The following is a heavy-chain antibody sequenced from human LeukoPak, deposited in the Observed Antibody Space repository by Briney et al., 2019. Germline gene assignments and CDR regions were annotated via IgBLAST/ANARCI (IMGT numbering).Heavy chain of an antibody. CDR3: ARSRRIAVTTGWFDP. CDR1: GGSFSGYY. V-gene: IGHV4-59*08. J-gene: IGHJ5*02. D-gene: IGHD6-19*01. Sequence: SETLSLTCAVYGGSFSGYYWSWIRQPPGKGLEWIGYIYYSGSTNYNPSLKSRVTISVDTSKNQFSLKLSSVTAADTAVYYCARSRRIAVTTGWFDPWGQGTLVTVSS. CDR2: IYYSGST.